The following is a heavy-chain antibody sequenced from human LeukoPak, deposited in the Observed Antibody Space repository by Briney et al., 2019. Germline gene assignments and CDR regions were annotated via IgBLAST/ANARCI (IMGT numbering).Heavy chain of an antibody. D-gene: IGHD5-12*01. CDR1: GFTFDDYA. CDR2: IRSKAYGGTT. J-gene: IGHJ4*02. Sequence: PGGSLRLSCTVSGFTFDDYAMTWVRLAPGKGLEWVGFIRSKAYGGTTEFAASVKGRFTISRDDPKSIAYLQMKSLKIEDTGVYYCTRHRGGYSGSDFAYWGQGTLVTVSP. CDR3: TRHRGGYSGSDFAY. V-gene: IGHV3-49*04.